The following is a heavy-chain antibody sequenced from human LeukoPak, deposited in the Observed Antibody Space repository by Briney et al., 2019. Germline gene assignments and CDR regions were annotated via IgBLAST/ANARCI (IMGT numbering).Heavy chain of an antibody. CDR1: GFTFSSYS. D-gene: IGHD3-22*01. J-gene: IGHJ4*02. V-gene: IGHV3-21*04. Sequence: PGGSLRLSCAASGFTFSSYSMNWVRQAPGKGLEWVSSISSSGSYIYYADSVKGRFTISRDNAKNSLYLQMNSLRAEDTAVYYCATPLDYYDRSDSHQGGDWGQGTLVTVSS. CDR2: ISSSGSYI. CDR3: ATPLDYYDRSDSHQGGD.